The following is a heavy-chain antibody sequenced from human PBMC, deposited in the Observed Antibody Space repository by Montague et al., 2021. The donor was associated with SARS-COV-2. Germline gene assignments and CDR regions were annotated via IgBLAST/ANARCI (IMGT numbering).Heavy chain of an antibody. CDR1: GGSFSTYS. V-gene: IGHV4-34*01. Sequence: SETLSLTCAVHGGSFSTYSWNWIRQPPGKGLEWIGEIRHGGSTNYNPSLKSRVTISADTSKNQFSLKLTSVAAADTAVYYCAGLGDGVVPTPILGVGPYYSYYYMDVWGKGTAVSVSS. D-gene: IGHD3-10*01. CDR2: IRHGGST. CDR3: AGLGDGVVPTPILGVGPYYSYYYMDV. J-gene: IGHJ6*03.